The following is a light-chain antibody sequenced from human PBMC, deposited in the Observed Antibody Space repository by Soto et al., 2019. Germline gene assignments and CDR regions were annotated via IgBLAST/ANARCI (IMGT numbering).Light chain of an antibody. CDR1: QSISSW. V-gene: IGKV1-12*01. CDR3: QQAYSFPLT. CDR2: SAS. J-gene: IGKJ4*01. Sequence: DIQMTQSPSSVSASVGDRVTITCRASQSISSWLAWYQVKTGKAPQLLIYSASSLQSGVPSRFSGSGSGTDFTLTITSLQPEDSAIYYCQQAYSFPLTFGGGTKVDIK.